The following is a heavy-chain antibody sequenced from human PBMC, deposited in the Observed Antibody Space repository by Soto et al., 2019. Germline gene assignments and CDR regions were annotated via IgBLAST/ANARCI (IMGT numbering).Heavy chain of an antibody. D-gene: IGHD2-21*02. CDR2: ISYDGSNK. V-gene: IGHV3-30*18. J-gene: IGHJ4*02. CDR3: AKDLDREVVTQSPDY. Sequence: PGGSLRLSCAASGFTFSSYGMHWVRQAPGKGLEWVAVISYDGSNKYYADSVKGRFTISRDNSKNTLYLQMNSLRAEDTAVYYCAKDLDREVVTQSPDYWGQGTLVTVSS. CDR1: GFTFSSYG.